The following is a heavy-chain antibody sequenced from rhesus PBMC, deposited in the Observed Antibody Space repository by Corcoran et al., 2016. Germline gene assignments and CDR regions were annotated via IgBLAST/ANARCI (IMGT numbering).Heavy chain of an antibody. V-gene: IGHV4-92*01. CDR2: ISGSGGRT. J-gene: IGHJ5-1*01. CDR1: GGSISSSNW. D-gene: IGHD3-28*01. CDR3: ARSAGLRFDV. Sequence: QVQLQESGPGLVKPSETLSLTCAVSGGSISSSNWWSWIRQPPGKGLDWIGRISGSGGRTSDNPSLKSRVTISKDTSKNQFSLKLSSVTAADTAVYYCARSAGLRFDVWGAGVLVTVSS.